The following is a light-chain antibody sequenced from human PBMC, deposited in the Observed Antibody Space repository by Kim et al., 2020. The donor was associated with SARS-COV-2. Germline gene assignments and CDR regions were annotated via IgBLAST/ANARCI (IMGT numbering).Light chain of an antibody. V-gene: IGLV6-57*02. CDR1: SGSIASNY. Sequence: NFMLTQPHSVSESPGKTVTISCTGSSGSIASNYVQWYQQRPGSAPTTVIYEDNQRPSGVPDRFSGSIDSSSNSASLTISGLKTEDEADYYCQSYEAGVFGGGTQLTVL. CDR3: QSYEAGV. CDR2: EDN. J-gene: IGLJ2*01.